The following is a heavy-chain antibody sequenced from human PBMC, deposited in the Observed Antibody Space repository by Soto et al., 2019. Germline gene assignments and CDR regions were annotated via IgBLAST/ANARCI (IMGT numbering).Heavy chain of an antibody. CDR2: INPISGNT. J-gene: IGHJ4*02. Sequence: ASVKVSCKASGGTFSNYAISWVRQAPGQGLEWMGWINPISGNTGYAQKFQGRVTMTRNTSISTAYMELSSLRSEDTAVYYCARTLYGDNVDYWGQGTLVTVSS. V-gene: IGHV1-8*02. D-gene: IGHD4-17*01. CDR3: ARTLYGDNVDY. CDR1: GGTFSNYA.